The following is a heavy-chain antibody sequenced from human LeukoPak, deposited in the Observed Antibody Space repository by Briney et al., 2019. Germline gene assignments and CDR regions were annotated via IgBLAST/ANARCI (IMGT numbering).Heavy chain of an antibody. CDR1: GFTFSSYA. J-gene: IGHJ6*02. V-gene: IGHV3-30-3*01. D-gene: IGHD3-3*01. CDR2: ISHDGSNK. Sequence: GRSLRLSCAASGFTFSSYAMHWVRQAPGKGLEWVAVISHDGSNKYYADSVKGRFTISRDNSKNTLYLQMNSLRSEDTAVYYCARMGAYYDFWSGYYNRYYYYGMDVWGQGTTVTVSS. CDR3: ARMGAYYDFWSGYYNRYYYYGMDV.